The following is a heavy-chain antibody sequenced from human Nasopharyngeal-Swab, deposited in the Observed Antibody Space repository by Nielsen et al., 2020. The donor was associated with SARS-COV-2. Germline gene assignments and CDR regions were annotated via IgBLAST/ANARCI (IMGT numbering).Heavy chain of an antibody. Sequence: SDTLSLTFAVYGGSFSGFYWNWIRQPPGRGLEWIGEINHNERTNYNPSLKSRITPSVDTSNKQVSLKMRSVTAADTAVYYCVRAGRVGDAFVGLDVWGQGTTVTVSS. CDR3: VRAGRVGDAFVGLDV. CDR2: INHNERT. V-gene: IGHV4-34*01. J-gene: IGHJ6*02. D-gene: IGHD3-16*01. CDR1: GGSFSGFY.